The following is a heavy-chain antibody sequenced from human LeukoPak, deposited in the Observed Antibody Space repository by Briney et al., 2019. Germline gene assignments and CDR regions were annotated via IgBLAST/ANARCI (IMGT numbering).Heavy chain of an antibody. CDR1: GFTVSSNY. J-gene: IGHJ4*02. Sequence: TGGSLRLSCAASGFTVSSNYMSWVRQAPGKGLEWVSDIYSGGSTYYADSVKGRFTISRDNSKNTLYLQMNSLRAEDTAVYYCARGHNFGRLHPFDYWGQGTLVTVSS. D-gene: IGHD3-9*01. CDR2: IYSGGST. CDR3: ARGHNFGRLHPFDY. V-gene: IGHV3-66*01.